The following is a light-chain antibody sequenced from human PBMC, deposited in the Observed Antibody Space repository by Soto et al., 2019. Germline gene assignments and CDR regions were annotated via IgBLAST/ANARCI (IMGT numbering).Light chain of an antibody. V-gene: IGKV3-15*01. J-gene: IGKJ4*01. CDR2: GAS. Sequence: EIVMTQSPATLSVSPGERATLSCRASQSLSSNLAWYQQCPGQAPRLLIYGASTRATGIPARFSGSGSGTEFTLTISSLQSEDLAIYFCQQYSDWPLTFGGGTKVEIK. CDR1: QSLSSN. CDR3: QQYSDWPLT.